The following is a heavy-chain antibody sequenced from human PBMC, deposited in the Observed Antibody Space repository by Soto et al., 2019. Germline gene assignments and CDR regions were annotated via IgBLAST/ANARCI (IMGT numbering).Heavy chain of an antibody. CDR2: ISAYNGNT. J-gene: IGHJ4*02. CDR3: ARVGTEYSSEAYYFDY. Sequence: GASVKVSCKASGYTFTSYGISWVRQAPGQGLEWMGWISAYNGNTNYAQKLQGRVTMTTDTSTSTAYMELRSLRSDDKAVYYCARVGTEYSSEAYYFDYWGQGNLVTVSS. CDR1: GYTFTSYG. D-gene: IGHD6-19*01. V-gene: IGHV1-18*01.